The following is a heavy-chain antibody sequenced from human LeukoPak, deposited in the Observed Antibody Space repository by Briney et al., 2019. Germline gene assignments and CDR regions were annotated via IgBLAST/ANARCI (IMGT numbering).Heavy chain of an antibody. CDR1: GESFSGYY. J-gene: IGHJ5*02. CDR2: INHSGSSGIT. V-gene: IGHV4-34*01. CDR3: XRGRSKRDS. Sequence: SETLSLTCAVYGESFSGYYWSWIRQPPGKGLEWIGEINHSGSSGITNYNPSLKSRVTISVDTSRKQFSLKLSSVTAADTAVYXXXRGRSKRDSWGQGTLVTVSS.